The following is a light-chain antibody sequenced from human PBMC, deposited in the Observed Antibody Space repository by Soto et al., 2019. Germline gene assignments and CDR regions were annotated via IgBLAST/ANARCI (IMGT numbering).Light chain of an antibody. J-gene: IGKJ2*01. CDR3: QQYNSWPPYT. CDR2: GAS. V-gene: IGKV3-15*01. CDR1: QSVGSN. Sequence: EIVMTQSPVTLSVSPGERATLSCRASQSVGSNLAWYQQKPGQAPRLLIYGASTRATGIPARFNGSGSGTEFTLTISSLQSEDFAVYYCQQYNSWPPYTFGQGTKLEIK.